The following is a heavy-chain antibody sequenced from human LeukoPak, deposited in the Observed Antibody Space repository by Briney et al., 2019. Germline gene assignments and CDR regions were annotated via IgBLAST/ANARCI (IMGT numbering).Heavy chain of an antibody. V-gene: IGHV1-2*02. D-gene: IGHD3-22*01. CDR3: ARPYDDSGYYYNY. Sequence: ASVKASCKASGYIFTDYYIHWVRQAPGQGLEWMGWINPNTGTTNYAQKFQGRVTMTTDTSTTTAYMELSRLTSDDTAVYYCARPYDDSGYYYNYWGQGTLVTVSS. CDR1: GYIFTDYY. CDR2: INPNTGTT. J-gene: IGHJ4*02.